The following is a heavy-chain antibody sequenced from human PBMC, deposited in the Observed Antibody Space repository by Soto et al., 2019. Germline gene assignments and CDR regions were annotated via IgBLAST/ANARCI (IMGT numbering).Heavy chain of an antibody. Sequence: EVQLVESGGGLVQPGGSLRLSCAASGFTFSSYWMHWVRQAPGKGLVWVSRINGDESTTSYADSVKGRFIISRDNAKNMLYLQMNSLRAEDTAVYYCARPRYDGSGTPFDHWGQGTLVTVSS. J-gene: IGHJ4*02. V-gene: IGHV3-74*01. CDR3: ARPRYDGSGTPFDH. CDR2: INGDESTT. CDR1: GFTFSSYW. D-gene: IGHD3-22*01.